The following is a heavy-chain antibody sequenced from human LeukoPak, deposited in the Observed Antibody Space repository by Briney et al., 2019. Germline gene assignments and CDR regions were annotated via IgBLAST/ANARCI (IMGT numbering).Heavy chain of an antibody. CDR3: ARVLRVAGYFDYGMDV. CDR2: ISSSSSYI. Sequence: PGGSLRLSCAASGFTFSSYSMSWVRQAPGKGLEWVSSISSSSSYIYYADSVKGRFTISRDNAKNSLYLQMNSLRAGDTAVYYCARVLRVAGYFDYGMDVWGQGTTVTVSS. V-gene: IGHV3-21*01. D-gene: IGHD6-19*01. J-gene: IGHJ6*02. CDR1: GFTFSSYS.